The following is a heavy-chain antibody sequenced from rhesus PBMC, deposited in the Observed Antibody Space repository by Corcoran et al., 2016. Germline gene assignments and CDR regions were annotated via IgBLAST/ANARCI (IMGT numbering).Heavy chain of an antibody. J-gene: IGHJ4*01. D-gene: IGHD6S26*01. CDR2: IYGSSGST. Sequence: QVQLQESGPGVVKPSETLYLTCAVSGYSISSGYDWSWIRQPPGKGLAWIGYIYGSSGSTNDNPSLKNRVTMSKDTSKNKFSRKLSSVTAADTAVDYCARSVPAAGRDYCDYWGQGVLVTVSS. CDR1: GYSISSGYD. CDR3: ARSVPAAGRDYCDY. V-gene: IGHV4-76*01.